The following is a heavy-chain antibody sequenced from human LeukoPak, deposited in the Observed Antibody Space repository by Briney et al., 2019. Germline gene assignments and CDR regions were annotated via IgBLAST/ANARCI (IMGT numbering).Heavy chain of an antibody. J-gene: IGHJ5*02. V-gene: IGHV1-8*03. CDR2: MNRNSGNT. CDR1: GYTFTSYD. CDR3: ARGRPPQEGVLVFGLFDP. D-gene: IGHD3-3*02. Sequence: ASVKVSCKASGYTFTSYDINWVRQATGQGLEWMGWMNRNSGNTGYAQKFQGRVTITRNTSISTAYMELSSLRSEDTAVYYCARGRPPQEGVLVFGLFDPWGQGTLVTVSS.